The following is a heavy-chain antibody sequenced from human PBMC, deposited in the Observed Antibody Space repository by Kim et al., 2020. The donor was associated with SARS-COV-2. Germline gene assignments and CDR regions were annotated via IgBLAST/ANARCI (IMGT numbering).Heavy chain of an antibody. Sequence: GESLKISCKGSGYSFTSYWISWVRQMPGKCLEWMGRIDPSDSYTNYSPSFQGHVTISADKSISTAYLQWSSLKASDTAMYYCARREKDTAMAYYYGMDVWGQGTTVTVSS. V-gene: IGHV5-10-1*01. CDR1: GYSFTSYW. J-gene: IGHJ6*01. CDR3: ARREKDTAMAYYYGMDV. D-gene: IGHD5-18*01. CDR2: IDPSDSYT.